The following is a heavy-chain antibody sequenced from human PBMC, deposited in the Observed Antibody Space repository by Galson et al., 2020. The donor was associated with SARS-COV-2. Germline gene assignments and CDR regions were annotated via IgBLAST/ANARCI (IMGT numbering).Heavy chain of an antibody. CDR2: IYYSGST. D-gene: IGHD3-22*01. CDR3: ARLGPGGSCYYDSSGYCHFDY. V-gene: IGHV4-39*01. Sequence: SETLSLTCTVSGGSISSSSYYWGWIHQPPGKGLEWIGSIYYSGSTYYNPSLKSRVTISVDTSKNQFSLKLSSVTAADTAVYYCARLGPGGSCYYDSSGYCHFDYWGQGTLVTVSS. CDR1: GGSISSSSYY. J-gene: IGHJ4*02.